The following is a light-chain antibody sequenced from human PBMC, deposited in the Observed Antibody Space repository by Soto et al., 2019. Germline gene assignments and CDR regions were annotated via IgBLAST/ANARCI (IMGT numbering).Light chain of an antibody. J-gene: IGKJ2*01. CDR2: GAS. CDR3: QQYYTWPEYT. V-gene: IGKV3-15*01. Sequence: EMVMTQSPATLSVSPGEGATLSCRASQNVGFSLAWYQQKPDQAPRILIYGASTRVTGIPPRFSGSGSGTEFTLTITSLQSEDFAVYYCQQYYTWPEYTFGQGTSLEIK. CDR1: QNVGFS.